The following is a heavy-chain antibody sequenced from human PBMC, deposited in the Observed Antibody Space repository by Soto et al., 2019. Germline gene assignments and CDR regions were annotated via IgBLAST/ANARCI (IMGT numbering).Heavy chain of an antibody. Sequence: SETLSLTCTVSGGSMSSSNYYWVWIRQPPGKGLKWIGSINYSGNTYYDSSLKSRVTISVDTSRNQFSLKLSSVTAADTAVYYCARVWGGAFDIWGQGTMVTVSS. CDR1: GGSMSSSNYY. V-gene: IGHV4-39*07. CDR2: INYSGNT. D-gene: IGHD3-10*01. J-gene: IGHJ3*02. CDR3: ARVWGGAFDI.